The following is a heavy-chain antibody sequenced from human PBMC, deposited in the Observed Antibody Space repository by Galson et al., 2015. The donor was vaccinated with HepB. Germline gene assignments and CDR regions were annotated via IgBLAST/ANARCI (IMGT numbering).Heavy chain of an antibody. V-gene: IGHV1-24*01. D-gene: IGHD2-21*02. J-gene: IGHJ3*02. CDR3: ATVEHIVVVTASDAFDI. CDR2: FDPEDGET. Sequence: SVKVSCKVSGYTLTELSMHWVRQAPGKGLEWMGGFDPEDGETIYAQKFQGRVTMTEDTSTDTAYMELSSLRSEDTAVYYCATVEHIVVVTASDAFDIWGQGTMVTVSS. CDR1: GYTLTELS.